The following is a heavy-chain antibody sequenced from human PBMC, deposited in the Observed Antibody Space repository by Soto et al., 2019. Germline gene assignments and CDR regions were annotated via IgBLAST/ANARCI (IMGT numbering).Heavy chain of an antibody. CDR3: ARDRITIFGVVVTQYYYYGMDV. CDR2: IIPIFGTA. J-gene: IGHJ6*02. Sequence: SVKVSCKASGGTFSSYAISWVRQAPGQGLEWMGGIIPIFGTANYAQKFQGRVTITADESTSTAYMELSSLRSEDTAVYYCARDRITIFGVVVTQYYYYGMDVWGQGTTVTVSS. D-gene: IGHD3-3*01. V-gene: IGHV1-69*13. CDR1: GGTFSSYA.